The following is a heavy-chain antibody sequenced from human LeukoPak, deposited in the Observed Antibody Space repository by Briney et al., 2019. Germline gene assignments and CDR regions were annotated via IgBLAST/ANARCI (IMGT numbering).Heavy chain of an antibody. CDR3: ASGYTSTWYLVLAY. Sequence: SETLSLTCTVSGDSITTSNYYWGWIRQPPGKGLEWIGSIYYSGITYYNASLGSRVTTSLDTSKDQLSLKVNSVTAADTAVYYCASGYTSTWYLVLAYWGQGTLVTVSS. V-gene: IGHV4-39*07. J-gene: IGHJ4*02. D-gene: IGHD6-13*01. CDR2: IYYSGIT. CDR1: GDSITTSNYY.